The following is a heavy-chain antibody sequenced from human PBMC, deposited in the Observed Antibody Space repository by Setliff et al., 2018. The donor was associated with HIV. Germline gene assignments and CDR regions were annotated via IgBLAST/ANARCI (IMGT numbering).Heavy chain of an antibody. V-gene: IGHV4-59*01. CDR3: AKSSPSIGYITDC. J-gene: IGHJ4*02. CDR1: GVSISSYY. Sequence: SETLSLTCSVSGVSISSYYWSWIRHSPGKGLEWIGIIFPGGATNYNPSLTSRVPISVDTSKNHLFLKLTSVTTADTAVYFCAKSSPSIGYITDCWGQGAPVTGSS. D-gene: IGHD5-12*01. CDR2: IFPGGAT.